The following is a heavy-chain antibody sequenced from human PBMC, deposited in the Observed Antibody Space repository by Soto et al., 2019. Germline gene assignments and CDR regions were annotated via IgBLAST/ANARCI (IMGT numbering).Heavy chain of an antibody. V-gene: IGHV1-69*13. CDR2: IIPIFGTA. Sequence: SVKVSCKASGGTFSSYSINWVRQAPGQGLEWMGGIIPIFGTANNAQKFQGRVTITADESATTVYMELSSLRSEDTAVYYCARDSGYGSGASVNHYLDFWGRGTLVTVSS. CDR1: GGTFSSYS. J-gene: IGHJ4*01. CDR3: ARDSGYGSGASVNHYLDF. D-gene: IGHD3-10*01.